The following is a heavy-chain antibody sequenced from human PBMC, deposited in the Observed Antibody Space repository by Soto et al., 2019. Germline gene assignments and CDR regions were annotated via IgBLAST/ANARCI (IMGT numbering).Heavy chain of an antibody. CDR3: ARDAGDYSNPLTY. V-gene: IGHV3-48*01. D-gene: IGHD4-4*01. CDR1: GFTFSSYA. J-gene: IGHJ4*02. CDR2: ISCSISSI. Sequence: GGSLRLSCAASGFTFSSYAMSWVRQAPGKGLEWVSSISCSISSIYYADSVKGRFTISRDNAKNSLYLQMNSLRAEDTAVYYCARDAGDYSNPLTYWGQETLVTVSS.